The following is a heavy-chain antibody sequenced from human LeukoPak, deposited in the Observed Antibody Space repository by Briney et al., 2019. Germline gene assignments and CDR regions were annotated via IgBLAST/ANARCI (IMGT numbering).Heavy chain of an antibody. CDR1: GGSFSGYY. CDR3: AGRAIAAAGSEPFDY. V-gene: IGHV4-34*01. D-gene: IGHD6-13*01. Sequence: PSETLSLTCAVYGGSFSGYYWSWIRQPPGKGLEWIGEINHSGSTNYNPSLKSRVTISVDTSKNQFSLELSSVTAADTAVYYCAGRAIAAAGSEPFDYWGQGTLVTVSS. CDR2: INHSGST. J-gene: IGHJ4*02.